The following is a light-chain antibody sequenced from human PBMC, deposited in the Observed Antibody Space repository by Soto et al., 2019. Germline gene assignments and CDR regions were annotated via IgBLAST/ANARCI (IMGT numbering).Light chain of an antibody. Sequence: DIQMTQSPSSLSASVGDRVTITCQASQDISNYLNWYQQKPGKAPKLLIYDASNLETGVPSRFSGSGSGTDFTFTISSLQPEDMATYYCQQYDNLPRYTFGQGTKLDIK. V-gene: IGKV1-33*01. J-gene: IGKJ2*01. CDR2: DAS. CDR3: QQYDNLPRYT. CDR1: QDISNY.